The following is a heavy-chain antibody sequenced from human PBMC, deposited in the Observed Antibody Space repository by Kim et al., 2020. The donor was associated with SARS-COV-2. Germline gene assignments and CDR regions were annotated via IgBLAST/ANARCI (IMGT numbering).Heavy chain of an antibody. J-gene: IGHJ5*02. D-gene: IGHD1-7*01. V-gene: IGHV4-61*02. CDR2: T. Sequence: TNYNPSLKSRVTISVDTSKNQFSLKLSSVTAADTAVYYCARENLSAWFDPWGQGTLVTVSS. CDR3: ARENLSAWFDP.